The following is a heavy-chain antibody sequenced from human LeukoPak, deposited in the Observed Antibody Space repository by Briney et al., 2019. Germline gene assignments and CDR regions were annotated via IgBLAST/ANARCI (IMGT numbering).Heavy chain of an antibody. CDR1: GFTVSSNY. CDR3: ASTYYYDSSGYSNDY. J-gene: IGHJ4*02. Sequence: QPGGSLRLSCAASGFTVSSNYMSWVRQAPGKGLERVSVIYSGGSTYYADSVKGRFTISRHNSKNTLYLQMNSLRAEDTAVYYCASTYYYDSSGYSNDYWGQGTLVTVSS. CDR2: IYSGGST. V-gene: IGHV3-53*04. D-gene: IGHD3-22*01.